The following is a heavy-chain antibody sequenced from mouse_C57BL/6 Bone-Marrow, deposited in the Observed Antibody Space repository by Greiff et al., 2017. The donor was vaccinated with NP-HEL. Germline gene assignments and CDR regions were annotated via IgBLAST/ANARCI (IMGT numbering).Heavy chain of an antibody. D-gene: IGHD1-1*01. CDR2: IYSRDGST. Sequence: VQLQQSGPELVKPGASVKLSCKASGYTFTSYDINWVKQRPGQGLEWIGWIYSRDGSTKYNEKFKGKATLTVDTSSSTAYMELHSLTSEDSAVYFCARSGYYGSRGDWYFDVWGTGTTVTVSS. CDR1: GYTFTSYD. CDR3: ARSGYYGSRGDWYFDV. J-gene: IGHJ1*03. V-gene: IGHV1-85*01.